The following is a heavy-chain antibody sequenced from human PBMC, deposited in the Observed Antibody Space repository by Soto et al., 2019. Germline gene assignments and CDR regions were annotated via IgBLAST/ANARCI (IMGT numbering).Heavy chain of an antibody. D-gene: IGHD3-22*01. CDR2: IRSKAYGGTT. CDR3: TRDYYDSSGYYYPFFPFDY. CDR1: GFTFGDYA. J-gene: IGHJ4*02. V-gene: IGHV3-49*04. Sequence: GSLRLSCTASGFTFGDYAMSWVRQAPGKGLEWVGFIRSKAYGGTTEYAASVKGRFTISRDDSKSIAYLQMNSLKTEDTAVYYCTRDYYDSSGYYYPFFPFDYWGQGTLVTVSS.